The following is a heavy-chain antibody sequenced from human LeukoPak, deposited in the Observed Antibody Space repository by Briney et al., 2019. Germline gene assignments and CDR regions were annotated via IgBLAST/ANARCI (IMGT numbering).Heavy chain of an antibody. CDR3: AQVGRLARFDY. Sequence: GGSLRLSCAASGFTFSYYGMNWVRQAPGKGLEWVSGVTGSGTSTYYADSVRGRFTISRDNSKNTLYLQMNSLRVEDTAVYYCAQVGRLARFDYWGQGTLVTVSS. V-gene: IGHV3-23*01. CDR1: GFTFSYYG. CDR2: VTGSGTST. D-gene: IGHD3-9*01. J-gene: IGHJ4*02.